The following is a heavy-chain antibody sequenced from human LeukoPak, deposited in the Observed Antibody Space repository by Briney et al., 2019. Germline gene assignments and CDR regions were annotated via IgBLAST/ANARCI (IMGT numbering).Heavy chain of an antibody. D-gene: IGHD6-19*01. J-gene: IGHJ4*02. CDR1: GFTFSAYW. CDR3: ARVGKNGWDFDH. CDR2: IIEGGDVK. V-gene: IGHV3-7*01. Sequence: GGSLRLSCAASGFTFSAYWMTWVRQPPGKGLAWVANIIEGGDVKYYVDSVKGRFTISRDNTKNSLYLQMTSLRADDTAVYYCARVGKNGWDFDHWGQGTLVTVSS.